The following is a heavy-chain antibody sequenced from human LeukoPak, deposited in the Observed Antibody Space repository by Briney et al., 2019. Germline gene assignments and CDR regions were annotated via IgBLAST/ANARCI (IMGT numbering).Heavy chain of an antibody. Sequence: ASVKVSCKASGYTFTGYAIGWVRPAPGQGLEWMGWVSAYNGGTNYEQKFQGRVTMTTDTPTSTGYMELRSLTSDDTAVYYCARVDLAWDSSGYFRAANDYWGQGTLVIVSS. J-gene: IGHJ4*02. CDR3: ARVDLAWDSSGYFRAANDY. CDR1: GYTFTGYA. D-gene: IGHD3-22*01. V-gene: IGHV1-18*01. CDR2: VSAYNGGT.